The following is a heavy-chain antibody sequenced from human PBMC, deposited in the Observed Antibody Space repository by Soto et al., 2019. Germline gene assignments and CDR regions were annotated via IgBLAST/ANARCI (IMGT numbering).Heavy chain of an antibody. Sequence: PVGSLRLSCTASGFTFGDYAMSWVRQAPGKGLEWVGFIRSKAYGGTTEYAASVKGRFTISRDDSKSIAYLQMNSLKTEDTAVYYCTRVRRMAAYYFDYWGQGTLVTVSS. J-gene: IGHJ4*02. CDR3: TRVRRMAAYYFDY. CDR2: IRSKAYGGTT. V-gene: IGHV3-49*04. D-gene: IGHD6-6*01. CDR1: GFTFGDYA.